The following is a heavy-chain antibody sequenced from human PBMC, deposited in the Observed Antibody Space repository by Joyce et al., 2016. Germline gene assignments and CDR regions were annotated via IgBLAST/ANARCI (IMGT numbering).Heavy chain of an antibody. D-gene: IGHD3-10*01. CDR2: VNDRGRT. Sequence: QVQLQEWGAGLLKPSETLSLTCAVYGGSLSGYYWSWIRQAPGMGLEWIGEVNDRGRTNYNPSLKSRATTSMDTSKNQFSLRLTTVTAADTAVYFCARARRGIILARGEMGEYLQHWGRAPWSSSHQ. V-gene: IGHV4-34*01. CDR1: GGSLSGYY. J-gene: IGHJ1*01. CDR3: ARARRGIILARGEMGEYLQH.